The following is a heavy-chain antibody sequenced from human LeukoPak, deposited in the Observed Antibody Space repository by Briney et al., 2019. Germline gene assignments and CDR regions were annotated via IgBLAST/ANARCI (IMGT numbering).Heavy chain of an antibody. V-gene: IGHV3-11*01. D-gene: IGHD3-22*01. Sequence: GGSLRLSCATSGFAFRDYCMGWVRQAPGKGLEWVAYIDFSVTTVYYADSVKGRFTVSRDNARNSLYLQMNSLRPEDTALYYCAKGWSSGYHTSGDYWGQESWSPSPQ. CDR2: IDFSVTTV. CDR1: GFAFRDYC. J-gene: IGHJ4*01. CDR3: AKGWSSGYHTSGDY.